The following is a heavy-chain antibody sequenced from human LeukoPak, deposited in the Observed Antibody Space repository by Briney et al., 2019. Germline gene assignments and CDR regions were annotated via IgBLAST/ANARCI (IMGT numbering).Heavy chain of an antibody. CDR2: IRYDGSNK. CDR3: ARGTSSWTLYYYYYMDV. V-gene: IGHV3-30*02. J-gene: IGHJ6*03. CDR1: GFTFSSYG. D-gene: IGHD2-2*01. Sequence: PGGSLRLSCAASGFTFSSYGMHWVRQAPGKGLEWVAFIRYDGSNKYYADSVKGRFTISRDNSKNTLYLQMNSLRSEDTAVYYCARGTSSWTLYYYYYMDVWGKGTTVTVSS.